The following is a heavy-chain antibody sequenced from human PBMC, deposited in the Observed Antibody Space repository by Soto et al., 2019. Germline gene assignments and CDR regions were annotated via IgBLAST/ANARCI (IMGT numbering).Heavy chain of an antibody. CDR2: VSGSGDST. V-gene: IGHV3-23*01. J-gene: IGHJ5*01. D-gene: IGHD3-9*01. Sequence: GGSLRLSCAASGFSFGTYAMSWVRQAPGKGLEWVSAVSGSGDSTYYAGSVKGRFTISRDNSKNTLYLQMDSLRVEDTVVYYCAKLRYFDWSSYNWFEYWGQGTPVTVSS. CDR3: AKLRYFDWSSYNWFEY. CDR1: GFSFGTYA.